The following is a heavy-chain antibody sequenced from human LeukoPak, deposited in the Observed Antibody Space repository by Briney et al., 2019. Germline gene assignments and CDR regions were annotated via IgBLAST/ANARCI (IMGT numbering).Heavy chain of an antibody. Sequence: SETLSLTCTVSGGSISSYYWSWIRQPPGKGLEWIGYIYYSGSTNYNPSLKSRVTISVDTSKNQFSLKLSSVTAADTAVYYCARILSSAWGELGYWGQGNLVTVSS. CDR3: ARILSSAWGELGY. CDR2: IYYSGST. V-gene: IGHV4-59*01. D-gene: IGHD6-19*01. J-gene: IGHJ4*02. CDR1: GGSISSYY.